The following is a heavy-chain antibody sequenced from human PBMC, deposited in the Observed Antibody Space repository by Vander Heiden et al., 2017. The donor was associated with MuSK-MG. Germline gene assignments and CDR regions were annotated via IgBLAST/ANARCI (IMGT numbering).Heavy chain of an antibody. CDR2: IYSGGGT. CDR1: GFTVSSNY. Sequence: EVQVVESGGGLVQPGGSLRLSCAASGFTVSSNYMSWVRQASGKGLEWVSIIYSGGGTYYADAVKGRFTISRDNSKNTLYLQMNSLGAEDTAVYYCARGPRDYLYGMDVWGQGTTVTVSS. V-gene: IGHV3-66*01. CDR3: ARGPRDYLYGMDV. J-gene: IGHJ6*02. D-gene: IGHD3-16*01.